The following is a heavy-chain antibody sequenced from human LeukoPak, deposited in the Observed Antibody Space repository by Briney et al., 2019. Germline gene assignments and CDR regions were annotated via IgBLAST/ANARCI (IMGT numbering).Heavy chain of an antibody. D-gene: IGHD5-12*01. J-gene: IGHJ4*02. Sequence: SVKVSCKASGGTFSSYAISWVRQAPGQGLEWMGRIIPIFGTANYAQKFQGRVTITTDESTSTAYMELSSLRSEDTAVYYWPRDVSGYDPDTRVDYWGQGTLVTVSS. CDR3: PRDVSGYDPDTRVDY. CDR2: IIPIFGTA. CDR1: GGTFSSYA. V-gene: IGHV1-69*05.